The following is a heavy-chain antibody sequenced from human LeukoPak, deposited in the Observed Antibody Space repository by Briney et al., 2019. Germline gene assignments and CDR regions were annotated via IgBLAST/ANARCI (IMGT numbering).Heavy chain of an antibody. V-gene: IGHV3-23*01. CDR2: ITGSGGST. CDR3: AKVLRGTYSYFDY. CDR1: GFTFSNYA. Sequence: GGSLRLSCAASGFTFSNYAMSWVRQAPGKGLEWVAVITGSGGSTYYAASVKGRFTISRDNSKHTLDLQMNNLRAEDTAKYFCAKVLRGTYSYFDYWGLGTLVTVSS. D-gene: IGHD1-26*01. J-gene: IGHJ4*02.